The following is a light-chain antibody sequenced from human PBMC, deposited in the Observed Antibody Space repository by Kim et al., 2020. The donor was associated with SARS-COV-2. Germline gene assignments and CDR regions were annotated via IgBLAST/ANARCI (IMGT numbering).Light chain of an antibody. Sequence: GQSITISCTGTSSDVGGYNYVSWYQQHPGKAPKLMIYVVSNRPSGVSNRFSGSKSGNTASLTISGLQAEDEADYYCSSYTSSSTQVFGGGTQLTVL. CDR1: SSDVGGYNY. CDR2: VVS. V-gene: IGLV2-14*03. CDR3: SSYTSSSTQV. J-gene: IGLJ2*01.